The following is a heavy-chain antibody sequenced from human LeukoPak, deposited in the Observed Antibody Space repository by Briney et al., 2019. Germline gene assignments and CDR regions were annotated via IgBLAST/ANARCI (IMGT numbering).Heavy chain of an antibody. CDR2: INHSGST. J-gene: IGHJ4*02. D-gene: IGHD4-11*01. V-gene: IGHV4-34*01. CDR3: ARGNYRRGGFDY. Sequence: SETLSLTCAVYGRSFSGYYWSWIRQPPGKGLEWIGEINHSGSTNYNPSLKSRVTISVDTSKNQFSLKLSSVTAADTAVYYCARGNYRRGGFDYWGQGTLVTVSS. CDR1: GRSFSGYY.